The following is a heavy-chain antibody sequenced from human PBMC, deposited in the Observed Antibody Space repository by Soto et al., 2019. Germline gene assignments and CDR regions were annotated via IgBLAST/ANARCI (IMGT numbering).Heavy chain of an antibody. D-gene: IGHD2-21*01. CDR1: GFTFDDYT. CDR3: AEASFDQRIAYPTYTWLDT. J-gene: IGHJ4*02. Sequence: PGGSLRLSCAASGFTFDDYTMYWVRQGPGKGLEWVSLITWDGGRAQYADSVKGRFTISRDNSKDSLYLQMNSLKTEDTALYYCAEASFDQRIAYPTYTWLDTWGQGTLVT. CDR2: ITWDGGRA. V-gene: IGHV3-43*01.